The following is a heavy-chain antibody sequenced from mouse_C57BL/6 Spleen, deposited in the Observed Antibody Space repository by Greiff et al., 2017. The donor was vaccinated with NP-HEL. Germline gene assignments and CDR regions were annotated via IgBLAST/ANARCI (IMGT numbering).Heavy chain of an antibody. J-gene: IGHJ4*01. V-gene: IGHV6-3*01. CDR3: TGPYYYGSSLYYAMDY. CDR1: GFTFSNYW. CDR2: IRLKSDNYAT. Sequence: EVQLQESGGGLVQPGGSMKLSCVASGFTFSNYWMNWVRQSPEKGLEWVAQIRLKSDNYATHYAESVKGRFTISRDDSKSSVYLQMNNLRAEDTGIYYCTGPYYYGSSLYYAMDYWGQGTSVTVSS. D-gene: IGHD1-1*01.